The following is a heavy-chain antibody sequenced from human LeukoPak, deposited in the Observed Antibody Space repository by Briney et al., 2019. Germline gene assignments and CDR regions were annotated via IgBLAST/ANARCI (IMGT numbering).Heavy chain of an antibody. CDR3: ARAPTYPTFDY. Sequence: TLSLTHTVSVASIYSGSYFWRWIRQPAGKGVEWIGRIYSTGSTNYNPSLTSRVTISVDTSEKNFSLHLTSVTAADSAVYYCARAPTYPTFDYWGQGIVVTVSS. V-gene: IGHV4-61*02. CDR2: IYSTGST. J-gene: IGHJ4*02. CDR1: VASIYSGSYF.